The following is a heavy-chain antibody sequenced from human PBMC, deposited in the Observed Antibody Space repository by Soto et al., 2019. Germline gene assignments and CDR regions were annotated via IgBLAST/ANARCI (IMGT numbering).Heavy chain of an antibody. CDR1: GYPFPSYD. J-gene: IGHJ6*03. D-gene: IGHD2-2*01. V-gene: IGHV1-8*01. Sequence: RLVPSGAEVQKPGASVTVSCKASGYPFPSYDINWVREATGQGLEWMGWLNPNSGNTGYAQKFQGRVTMTRNTSTSTAYMELRILKSEETSVYYCERGCLFCNSNSCIHYYYYLDVWGKGTTVTVSS. CDR2: LNPNSGNT. CDR3: ERGCLFCNSNSCIHYYYYLDV.